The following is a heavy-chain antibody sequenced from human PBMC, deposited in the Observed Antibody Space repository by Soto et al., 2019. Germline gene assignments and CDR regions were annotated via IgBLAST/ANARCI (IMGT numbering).Heavy chain of an antibody. CDR3: ARIVGADHDAFDI. Sequence: QVQLVQSGAEVKKPGASVKVSCKASGYTFTSYAMHWVRQAPGQRLEWMGWINAGNGNTKYSQKFQGRVTITRDTSASTAYMELSSLRSEDTAVYYCARIVGADHDAFDIWGQGTMVTVSS. D-gene: IGHD1-26*01. J-gene: IGHJ3*02. CDR1: GYTFTSYA. CDR2: INAGNGNT. V-gene: IGHV1-3*01.